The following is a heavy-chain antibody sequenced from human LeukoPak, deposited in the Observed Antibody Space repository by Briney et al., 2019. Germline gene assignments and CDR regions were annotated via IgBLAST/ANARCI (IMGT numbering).Heavy chain of an antibody. V-gene: IGHV3-23*01. CDR2: ISGSGGST. J-gene: IGHJ4*02. CDR1: GFTFSSYG. Sequence: GTLRLSCAASGFTFSSYGMSWVRQAPGKGLEWVSGISGSGGSTYYADSVKGRFTISRDNPKNTMYLQMNGLRAEDTAVYYCTSTTVTKDYWGQGTLVTVSS. CDR3: TSTTVTKDY. D-gene: IGHD4-17*01.